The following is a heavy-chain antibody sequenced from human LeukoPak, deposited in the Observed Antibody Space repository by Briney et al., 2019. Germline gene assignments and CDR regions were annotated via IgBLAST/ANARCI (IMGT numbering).Heavy chain of an antibody. Sequence: GGSLRLSCVASGFTFRSYAMTGARQPPGKGLEGASSINGNGGSTYYPASVRGRFTISRDNSENTLYLQMNSLRTEDTAVYYCAKTRLGGDSFDFWGQGTLVTVSS. CDR3: AKTRLGGDSFDF. V-gene: IGHV3-23*01. CDR1: GFTFRSYA. CDR2: INGNGGST. J-gene: IGHJ4*02. D-gene: IGHD2-21*02.